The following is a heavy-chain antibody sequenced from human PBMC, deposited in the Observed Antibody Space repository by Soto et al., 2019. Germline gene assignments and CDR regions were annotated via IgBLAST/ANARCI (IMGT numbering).Heavy chain of an antibody. CDR2: IYYSGST. J-gene: IGHJ6*04. V-gene: IGHV4-59*08. CDR1: GGSISRYY. CDR3: ARHQGIAARPLDV. Sequence: ETLSPTCTVSGGSISRYYWSWIRQPPGKGLEWIGYIYYSGSTNYNPSLKSRVTISVDTSKNQFSLKLSSVTAADTAVYYCARHQGIAARPLDVWGKGTTVTVSS. D-gene: IGHD6-6*01.